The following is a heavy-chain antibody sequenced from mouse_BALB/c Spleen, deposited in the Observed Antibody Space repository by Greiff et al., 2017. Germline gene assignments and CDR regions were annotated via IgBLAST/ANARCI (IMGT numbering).Heavy chain of an antibody. D-gene: IGHD1-1*01. CDR3: SRQNYYGSRGYAMDY. CDR1: GFAFSSYD. V-gene: IGHV5-12-1*01. Sequence: VQLVESGGGLVKPGGSLKLSCAASGFAFSSYDMSWVRQTPEKRLEWVAYISSGGGSTYYPDTVKGRFTISRDNAKNTLYLQMSSLKSEDTAMYYCSRQNYYGSRGYAMDYWGQGTSVTVSA. J-gene: IGHJ4*01. CDR2: ISSGGGST.